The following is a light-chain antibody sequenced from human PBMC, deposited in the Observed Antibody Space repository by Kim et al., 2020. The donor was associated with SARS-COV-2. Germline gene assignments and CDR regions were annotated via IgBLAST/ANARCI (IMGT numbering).Light chain of an antibody. CDR1: QDISSY. J-gene: IGKJ3*01. CDR3: QQYYRIPLT. Sequence: ASAVERVTISCRASQDISSYVAWYQQRPGKAPKLLMYGASTLQSGVPSRFSGSGSGTDFTLTISCLQSEDFATYFCQQYYRIPLTFGPWTRVDFK. V-gene: IGKV1-8*01. CDR2: GAS.